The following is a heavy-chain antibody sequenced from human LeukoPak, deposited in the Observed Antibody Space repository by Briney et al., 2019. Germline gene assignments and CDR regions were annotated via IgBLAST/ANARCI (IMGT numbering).Heavy chain of an antibody. CDR1: GGSISSSSYY. J-gene: IGHJ5*02. V-gene: IGHV4-39*07. CDR2: IYYSGST. CDR3: ARGGLGSISGYDSGWFDP. Sequence: SETLSLTCTVSGGSISSSSYYWGWIRQPPGKGLEWIGSIYYSGSTYYNPSLKSRVTISVDTSKNQFSLKLSSVTAADTAVYYCARGGLGSISGYDSGWFDPWGQGTLVTVSS. D-gene: IGHD3-22*01.